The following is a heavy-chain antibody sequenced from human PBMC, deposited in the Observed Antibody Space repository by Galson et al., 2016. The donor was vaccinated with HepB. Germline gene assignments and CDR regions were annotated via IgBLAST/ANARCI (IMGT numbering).Heavy chain of an antibody. Sequence: QSGAEVKKPGESLKISCKGSGYNFTNYWIGWVRQMPGKGLEWMGIINPGDSDTRYNPSTQGQVIISADKSINSAYLQWSSLEASDSAMYFCARRGSGIIRGIGAYYDYGMDVWGQGTMVTVSS. CDR2: INPGDSDT. CDR1: GYNFTNYW. CDR3: ARRGSGIIRGIGAYYDYGMDV. J-gene: IGHJ6*02. D-gene: IGHD3-16*01. V-gene: IGHV5-51*01.